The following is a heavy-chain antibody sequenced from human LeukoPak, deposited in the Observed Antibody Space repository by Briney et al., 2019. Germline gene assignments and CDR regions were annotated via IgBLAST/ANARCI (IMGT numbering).Heavy chain of an antibody. CDR2: IIPIFGTA. CDR1: GGTFSSYA. J-gene: IGHJ4*02. D-gene: IGHD3-10*01. CDR3: ARETTMVRGVMVFDY. Sequence: SVKVSCKASGGTFSSYAISWVRQAPGQGLEWMGGIIPIFGTANYAQKFQGRVTITTDESTSTAFMELSSLRSEDTAVYYCARETTMVRGVMVFDYWGQGTLVTVSS. V-gene: IGHV1-69*05.